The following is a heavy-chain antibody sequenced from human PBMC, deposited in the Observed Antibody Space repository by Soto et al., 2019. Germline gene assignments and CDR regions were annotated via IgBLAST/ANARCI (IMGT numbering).Heavy chain of an antibody. J-gene: IGHJ5*02. CDR3: ATSEYSSSPGWFDP. V-gene: IGHV4-59*01. D-gene: IGHD6-6*01. CDR1: GGSISSYY. Sequence: QVQLQESGPGLVKPSETLSLTCTVSGGSISSYYWSWIRQPPGKGLEWIGYIYYSGSTNYNPSLKIRVTISVDTSKNQFSLKLSSVTAADTAVYYCATSEYSSSPGWFDPWGQGTLVTVSS. CDR2: IYYSGST.